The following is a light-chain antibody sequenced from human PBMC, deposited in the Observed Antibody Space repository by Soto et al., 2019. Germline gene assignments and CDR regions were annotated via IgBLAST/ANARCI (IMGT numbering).Light chain of an antibody. CDR2: GAS. J-gene: IGKJ1*01. CDR3: QQYNNWPPRWT. V-gene: IGKV3-15*01. Sequence: EIVFTQSPGTLFLSPGERATLSCRASQSVSSRFLAWYQQKPGQAPRLLIYGASTRATGIPARFSGSGSGTEFTLTISSLQSEDLAVYYCQQYNNWPPRWTFGQGTKVDIK. CDR1: QSVSSRF.